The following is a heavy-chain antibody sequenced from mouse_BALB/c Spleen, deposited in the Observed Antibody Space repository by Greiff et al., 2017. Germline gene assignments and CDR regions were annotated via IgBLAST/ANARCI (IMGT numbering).Heavy chain of an antibody. CDR2: IDPSDSET. Sequence: VQRVESGPQLVRPGASVKISCKASGYSFTSYWMHWVKQRPGQGLEWIGMIDPSDSETRLNQKFKDKATLTVDKSSSTAYMQLSSPTSEDSAVYYCARWGSLYAMDYWGQGTSVTVSS. V-gene: IGHV1S126*01. CDR1: GYSFTSYW. CDR3: ARWGSLYAMDY. D-gene: IGHD6-2*01. J-gene: IGHJ4*01.